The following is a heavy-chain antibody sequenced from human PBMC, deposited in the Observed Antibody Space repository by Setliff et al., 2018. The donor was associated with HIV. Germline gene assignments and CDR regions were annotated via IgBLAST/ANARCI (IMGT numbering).Heavy chain of an antibody. CDR3: VRPLVIAFDTSDI. CDR1: GYDFATYW. CDR2: HYPSDSDA. Sequence: GESPKISCKTSGYDFATYWIGWVRQMPGKGLEWMGVHYPSDSDAIYSPTFQGRVTISADKATNTAYLQWASLKSSDTAIYYCVRPLVIAFDTSDIWGQGTMVTVSS. D-gene: IGHD3-9*01. J-gene: IGHJ3*02. V-gene: IGHV5-51*01.